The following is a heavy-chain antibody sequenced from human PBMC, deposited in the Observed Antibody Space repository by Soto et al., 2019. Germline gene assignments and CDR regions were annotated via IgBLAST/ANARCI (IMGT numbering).Heavy chain of an antibody. CDR2: IKSKTDGGTT. V-gene: IGHV3-15*01. Sequence: GGSLRLSCAASGFTFSNAWMSWVRQAPGKGLEWVGRIKSKTDGGTTDYAAPVKGRFTISRDDSKKPLYLQMNSLKTEDTAVYYCVGQLLSDYYYMDVWGKGTTVTVSS. CDR1: GFTFSNAW. D-gene: IGHD1-7*01. CDR3: VGQLLSDYYYMDV. J-gene: IGHJ6*03.